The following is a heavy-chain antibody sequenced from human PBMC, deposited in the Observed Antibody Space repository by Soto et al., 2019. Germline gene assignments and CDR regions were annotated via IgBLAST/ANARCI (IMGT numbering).Heavy chain of an antibody. CDR3: AKDWPGTSSVTSDY. CDR1: GFTFSSYA. Sequence: GGSLRLSCAASGFTFSSYAMSWVRQAPGKGLEWVSTISGSGDTTYYADSVKGRFTISRDNYRNTLYLQMNSLRADDTAMYFCAKDWPGTSSVTSDYWGQGTLVTVSS. J-gene: IGHJ4*02. D-gene: IGHD4-17*01. CDR2: ISGSGDTT. V-gene: IGHV3-23*01.